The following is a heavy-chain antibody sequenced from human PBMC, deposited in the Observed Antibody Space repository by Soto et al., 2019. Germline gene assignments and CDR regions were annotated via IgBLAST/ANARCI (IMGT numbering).Heavy chain of an antibody. CDR2: ISSSSSTI. CDR1: EFSFSYYS. D-gene: IGHD3-10*01. J-gene: IGHJ6*02. Sequence: EVQLVESGGGLVQPGGSLRLSCAASEFSFSYYSMNWVRQAPGKGLEWISYISSSSSTIYYADSVKGRFTISRDNAKNSLYLQMNSLSDEDTAVYYCARDQHYYGLGTYYYYGMDVWGQGTTVTVSS. V-gene: IGHV3-48*02. CDR3: ARDQHYYGLGTYYYYGMDV.